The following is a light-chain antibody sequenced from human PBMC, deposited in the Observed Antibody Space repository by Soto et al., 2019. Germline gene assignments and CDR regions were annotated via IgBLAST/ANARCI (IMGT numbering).Light chain of an antibody. CDR2: GAS. CDR3: QKYGGPPYT. Sequence: EIVLTQSPGTLSLSPGERAALSCRASQNVGASYIAWYQQKPGQAPRLLMYGASRRATGIADRFSGSGSGTDFTLTICRLEPEDFSGYYCQKYGGPPYTFGQGTKREI. V-gene: IGKV3-20*01. J-gene: IGKJ2*01. CDR1: QNVGASY.